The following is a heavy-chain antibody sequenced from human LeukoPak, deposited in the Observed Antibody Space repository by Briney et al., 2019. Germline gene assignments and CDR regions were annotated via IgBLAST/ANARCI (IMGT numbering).Heavy chain of an antibody. V-gene: IGHV4-61*09. Sequence: SQTLSLTCTVSGGSISSGSYCWSWIRQPAVKGLEWIGHIYTSGSTNYNPSLKSRVTISVDTSKNQFSLKLSSVTAEDTAVYYCARTTRDYYGSGSYHRAYYMDVWGKGTTVTVSS. J-gene: IGHJ6*03. D-gene: IGHD3-10*01. CDR2: IYTSGST. CDR1: GGSISSGSYC. CDR3: ARTTRDYYGSGSYHRAYYMDV.